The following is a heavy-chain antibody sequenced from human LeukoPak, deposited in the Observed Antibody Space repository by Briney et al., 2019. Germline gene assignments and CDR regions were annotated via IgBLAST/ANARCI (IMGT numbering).Heavy chain of an antibody. J-gene: IGHJ6*02. V-gene: IGHV3-7*03. CDR2: INHNGNVN. CDR1: GFTFSSYW. CDR3: ARGGGLDG. D-gene: IGHD3-16*01. Sequence: GGSLRLSCAASGFTFSSYWMHWVRQAPGKGLEWVASINHNGNVNYYVDSVKGRFTISRDNAKNSLYLQMSNLRAEDTAVYFCARGGGLDGWGQGATVTVSS.